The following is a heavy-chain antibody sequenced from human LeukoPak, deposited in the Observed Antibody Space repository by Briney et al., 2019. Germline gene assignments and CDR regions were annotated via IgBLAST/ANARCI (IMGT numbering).Heavy chain of an antibody. Sequence: PGGSLRLSCAASGFTFSSYEMNWVRQAPGKGLEWVSYISSSGSTIYYADSVKGRFTISRDNAKNSLYLQMNSLRAEDTAVYYCATDLGSSGYYHYYYYMDVWGKGTTVTISS. D-gene: IGHD3-22*01. CDR3: ATDLGSSGYYHYYYYMDV. J-gene: IGHJ6*03. CDR2: ISSSGSTI. V-gene: IGHV3-48*03. CDR1: GFTFSSYE.